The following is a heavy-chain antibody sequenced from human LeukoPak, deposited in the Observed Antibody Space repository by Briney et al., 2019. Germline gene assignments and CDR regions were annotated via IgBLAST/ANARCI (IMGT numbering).Heavy chain of an antibody. D-gene: IGHD5-24*01. J-gene: IGHJ4*02. V-gene: IGHV3-33*03. CDR1: GFTFSSYG. Sequence: GGSLRLSCAASGFTFSSYGMHWVRQAPGKGLEWVAVIWYDGSNKYYADSVKGRFTISRDNAKNSLYLQMNSLRAEDTAVYYCARGEETATFDYWGQGTLVTVSS. CDR2: IWYDGSNK. CDR3: ARGEETATFDY.